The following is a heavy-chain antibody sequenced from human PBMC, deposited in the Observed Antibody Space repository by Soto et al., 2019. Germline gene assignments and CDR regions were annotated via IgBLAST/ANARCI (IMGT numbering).Heavy chain of an antibody. D-gene: IGHD3-10*01. CDR3: AKVSGSGSYYADY. V-gene: IGHV3-30*18. CDR2: ISYDGSNK. J-gene: IGHJ4*02. Sequence: GSLRLSCAASGFTFSSYGMHWVRQAPGKGLEWVAVISYDGSNKYYADSVKGRFTISRDNSKNTLYLQMNSLRAEDTAVYYCAKVSGSGSYYADYWGQGTLVTV. CDR1: GFTFSSYG.